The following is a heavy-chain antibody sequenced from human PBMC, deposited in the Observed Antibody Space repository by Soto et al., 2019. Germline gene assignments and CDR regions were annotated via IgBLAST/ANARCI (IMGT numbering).Heavy chain of an antibody. Sequence: VASVKVSCKASGYTFTSYYMHWVRQAPGQGLEWMGRIYPSDGSTSYAQKFQGRVTMTGDTSTSTAYMELSSLSSEDTAVYYCARGGSGYSYGYHYYYMDVWGKGTTVTVSS. CDR1: GYTFTSYY. CDR2: IYPSDGST. CDR3: ARGGSGYSYGYHYYYMDV. J-gene: IGHJ6*03. D-gene: IGHD5-18*01. V-gene: IGHV1-46*01.